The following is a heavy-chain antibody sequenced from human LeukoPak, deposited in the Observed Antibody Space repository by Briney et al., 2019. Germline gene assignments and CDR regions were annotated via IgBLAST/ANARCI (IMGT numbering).Heavy chain of an antibody. CDR2: IETAGET. D-gene: IGHD3-10*02. J-gene: IGHJ4*02. CDR3: ARDEADYVLSY. CDR1: GFTFTRYD. V-gene: IGHV3-13*04. Sequence: GGSLRLSCAASGFTFTRYDMHWVRHATGKGLEWVSAIETAGETHYAGSVKGRFTISRENAKNSLYLQMNSLRAGDTAVYYCARDEADYVLSYWGQGTLVTVSS.